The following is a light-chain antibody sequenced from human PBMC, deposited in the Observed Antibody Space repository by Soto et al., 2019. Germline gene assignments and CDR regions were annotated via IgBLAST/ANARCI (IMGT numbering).Light chain of an antibody. J-gene: IGLJ2*01. CDR3: TSYTTTSTLV. CDR2: EVS. Sequence: QSALTQHASVSGAHGQSITFSCTGTSSDVGGYNFVSWYQQHPGKAPKLLIYEVSNRPSGVSNRFSGSKSGYTASLTISGLQADDEADYYCTSYTTTSTLVFGGGTKLTVL. CDR1: SSDVGGYNF. V-gene: IGLV2-14*01.